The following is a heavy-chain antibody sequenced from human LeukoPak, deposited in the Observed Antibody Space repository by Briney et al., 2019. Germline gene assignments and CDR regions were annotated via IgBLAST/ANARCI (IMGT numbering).Heavy chain of an antibody. D-gene: IGHD3/OR15-3a*01. J-gene: IGHJ6*01. V-gene: IGHV3-53*01. CDR2: IYRGGST. Sequence: PGVSLRLSCIASRFPVDTNHMNCVRQAPGKGLEWVSIIYRGGSTYHADSVKGRFTISRDNSKNTLYLQMNSLRAEDTAVYYCARILGQGPVYYHGMDVGGQGTTLTVYS. CDR3: ARILGQGPVYYHGMDV. CDR1: RFPVDTNH.